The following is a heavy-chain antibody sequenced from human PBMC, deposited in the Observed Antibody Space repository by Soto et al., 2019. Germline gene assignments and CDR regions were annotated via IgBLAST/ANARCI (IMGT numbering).Heavy chain of an antibody. J-gene: IGHJ5*02. CDR2: ISSTGIYK. V-gene: IGHV3-11*06. CDR1: GFTFSDYY. CDR3: VRDLYGSGTSLRGWFDP. D-gene: IGHD3-10*01. Sequence: QEQLVESGGGWVKPGGSLRLSCAASGFTFSDYYIAWIRQAPGKGLEWISYISSTGIYKRYADSVKGRFTIARYNANKSLVLQMNSLRADDTAVYYCVRDLYGSGTSLRGWFDPWGQGTLVTVSS.